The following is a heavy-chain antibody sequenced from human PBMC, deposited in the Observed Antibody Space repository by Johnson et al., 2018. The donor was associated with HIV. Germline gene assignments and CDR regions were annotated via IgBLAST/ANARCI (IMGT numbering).Heavy chain of an antibody. D-gene: IGHD4-23*01. Sequence: QVQLVESGGGVVQPGRSLRLSCAASGFTFSSYAMNWVRQAPGKGLEWVAVISYDGSNKYYADSVKGRFTISRDNSKNTLYLQMNSLRTEDTTVYYCARELKDGDYSRGAFDLWGQGTMVTVTS. V-gene: IGHV3-30*04. CDR1: GFTFSSYA. CDR2: ISYDGSNK. J-gene: IGHJ3*01. CDR3: ARELKDGDYSRGAFDL.